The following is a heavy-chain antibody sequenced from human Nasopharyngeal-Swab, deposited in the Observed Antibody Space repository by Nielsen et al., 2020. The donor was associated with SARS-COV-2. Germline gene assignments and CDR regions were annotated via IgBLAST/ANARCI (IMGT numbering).Heavy chain of an antibody. CDR3: ARAFVSSWPYYYYYGMDV. CDR2: INTNTGNP. J-gene: IGHJ6*02. D-gene: IGHD6-13*01. V-gene: IGHV7-4-1*02. Sequence: WGRQAPGQGLEWMGWINTNTGNPTYAQGFTGRFVFSLDTSGSTAYLQISSLKAEDTAVYYCARAFVSSWPYYYYYGMDVWGQGTTVTVSS.